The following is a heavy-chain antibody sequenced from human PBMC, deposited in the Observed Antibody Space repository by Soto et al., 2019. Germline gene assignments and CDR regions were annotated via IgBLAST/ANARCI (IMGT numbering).Heavy chain of an antibody. CDR3: AKYRSTSSGAEGFDF. Sequence: LRLSCAASGFTFNSYAITWVRQAPWKGLEWVSSISGSGDVTFYAASVKGRFTISRDNSKITFFLQLNSLRAEDTGLYYCAKYRSTSSGAEGFDFWGQGALVTVSS. J-gene: IGHJ4*02. D-gene: IGHD6-6*01. V-gene: IGHV3-23*01. CDR2: ISGSGDVT. CDR1: GFTFNSYA.